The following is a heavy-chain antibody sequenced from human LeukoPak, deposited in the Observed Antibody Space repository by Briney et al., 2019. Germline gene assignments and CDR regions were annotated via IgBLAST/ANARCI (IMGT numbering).Heavy chain of an antibody. CDR2: ILSGGDT. Sequence: GGSLRLSCAPSGFTLNSYPKTWVRQAPGKGLEWVSTILSGGDTYYADSVKGRFTISRDNSRDTLYLQMNSLRAEDTAVYYCARGGGAYTPFDCWGLGTLVTVSS. D-gene: IGHD3-16*01. V-gene: IGHV3-23*01. J-gene: IGHJ4*02. CDR3: ARGGGAYTPFDC. CDR1: GFTLNSYP.